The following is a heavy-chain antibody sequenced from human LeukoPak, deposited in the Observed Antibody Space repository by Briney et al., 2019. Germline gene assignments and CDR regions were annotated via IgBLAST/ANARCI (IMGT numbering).Heavy chain of an antibody. CDR3: ARESHCGGDCQGRSLDY. CDR2: ISSSSSYI. D-gene: IGHD2-21*02. V-gene: IGHV3-21*01. J-gene: IGHJ4*02. Sequence: GGSLRLSCAASGFSFSGFWMTWVRQAPGKGLEWVSSISSSSSYIYYADSVKGRFTISRDNAKNSLYLQMNSLRAEDTAVYYCARESHCGGDCQGRSLDYWGQGTLVTVSS. CDR1: GFSFSGFW.